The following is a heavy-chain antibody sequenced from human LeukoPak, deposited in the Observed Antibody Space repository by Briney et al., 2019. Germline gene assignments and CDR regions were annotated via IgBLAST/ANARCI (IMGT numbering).Heavy chain of an antibody. D-gene: IGHD6-25*01. V-gene: IGHV3-33*01. J-gene: IGHJ4*02. Sequence: GGSLRLSCVASGFSFSSYGMHWVRQPPGKGLEWVAVIWYDGTNENYADSVKGRFTISRDNLKNTLYLQMNNLRAEDTAVFDCASHGGLWGQGTLVTVSS. CDR2: IWYDGTNE. CDR1: GFSFSSYG. CDR3: ASHGGL.